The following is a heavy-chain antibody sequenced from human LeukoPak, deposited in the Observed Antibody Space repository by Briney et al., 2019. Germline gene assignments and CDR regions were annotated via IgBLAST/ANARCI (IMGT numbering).Heavy chain of an antibody. D-gene: IGHD2-15*01. CDR2: IYYSGST. CDR1: GGSISSSSYY. Sequence: SETLSLTCTVSGGSISSSSYYWGWIRQPPGKGLEWIGSIYYSGSTYYNPSLKSRVTISLDTSKNQFSLKLSSVTAADTAVHYCARGGDYYYYMDVWGKGTTVTVSS. J-gene: IGHJ6*03. V-gene: IGHV4-39*01. CDR3: ARGGDYYYYMDV.